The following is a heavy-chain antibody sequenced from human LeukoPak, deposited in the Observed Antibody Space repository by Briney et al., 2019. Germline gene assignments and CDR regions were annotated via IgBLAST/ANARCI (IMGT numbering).Heavy chain of an antibody. J-gene: IGHJ4*02. Sequence: SETLSLTCTVSGGSISSGDYYWSWIRQHPGKGLEWIGYIYSSGSTYYNPSLRSRFTISVDTSKNQFSLKLSSVTAADTAVYYCGRVTIAVAGTGYYFDYWGQGTLVTVSS. CDR1: GGSISSGDYY. CDR3: GRVTIAVAGTGYYFDY. D-gene: IGHD6-19*01. V-gene: IGHV4-31*03. CDR2: IYSSGST.